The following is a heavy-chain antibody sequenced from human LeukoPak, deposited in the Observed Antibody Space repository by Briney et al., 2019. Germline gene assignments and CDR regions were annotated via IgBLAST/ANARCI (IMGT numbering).Heavy chain of an antibody. CDR1: GGTFSSYA. Sequence: SVKVSCKASGGTFSSYAISWVRQAPGQGLEWMGRIIPILGIANYAQKFQGRVTITADKSTSTAYMELSSLRSEDTAVYHCARDGGAVAGLRPDRDYYYYGMDVWGQGTTVTVSS. J-gene: IGHJ6*02. D-gene: IGHD6-19*01. CDR3: ARDGGAVAGLRPDRDYYYYGMDV. V-gene: IGHV1-69*04. CDR2: IIPILGIA.